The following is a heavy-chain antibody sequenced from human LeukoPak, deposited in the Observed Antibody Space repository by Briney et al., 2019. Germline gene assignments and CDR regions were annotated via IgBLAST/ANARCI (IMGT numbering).Heavy chain of an antibody. Sequence: GESLKISCKGSGYSFTSYWIGWVRQMPGKGLGWMGIIYPGDSDTRYSPSFQGQVTISADKSISTAYLQWSSLKASDTAMYYCARSGGYFDWLSRGLDYWGQGTLVTVSS. CDR3: ARSGGYFDWLSRGLDY. CDR1: GYSFTSYW. D-gene: IGHD3-9*01. J-gene: IGHJ4*02. CDR2: IYPGDSDT. V-gene: IGHV5-51*01.